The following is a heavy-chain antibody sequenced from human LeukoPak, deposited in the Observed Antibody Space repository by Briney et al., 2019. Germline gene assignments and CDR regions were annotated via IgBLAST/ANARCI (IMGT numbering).Heavy chain of an antibody. CDR1: ANTLGYY. CDR3: ARVGSSGIDAFDI. CDR2: INPNSGGT. Sequence: ASVKVSCKASANTLGYYIHWVRQAPGQGLEWMGWINPNSGGTNYAQKFQGRVTMARDTSISTAYMELSRLRSDDTAVYYCARVGSSGIDAFDIWGQGTMVTVSS. V-gene: IGHV1-2*02. J-gene: IGHJ3*02. D-gene: IGHD5-12*01.